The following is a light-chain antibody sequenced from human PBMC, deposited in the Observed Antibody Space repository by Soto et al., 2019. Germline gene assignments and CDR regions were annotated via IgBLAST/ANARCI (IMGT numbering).Light chain of an antibody. J-gene: IGLJ1*01. Sequence: QSVLTEPRSVSGSPGQSVTISCTGTSSDVAIYNYISWYQQHPGEAPKLMIHDVSERPSGVPDRFSGSKSGNTASLIISVLQAEDEADYFCCSYAGSYTFARNVFGTGTKVTVL. CDR3: CSYAGSYTFARNV. CDR1: SSDVAIYNY. V-gene: IGLV2-11*01. CDR2: DVS.